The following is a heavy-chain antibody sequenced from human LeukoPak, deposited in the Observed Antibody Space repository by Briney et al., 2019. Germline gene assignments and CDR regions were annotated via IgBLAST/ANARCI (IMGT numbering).Heavy chain of an antibody. Sequence: GTSLRLSCAASGFTFSSYGMHWVRQAPGKGLEWLAGIATDGSFAYYADSVKGRFTLSRDNSKNTLYLQMGSLRAEDMAVYYCARGTMIVVGPLDYWGQGTLVTVSS. CDR3: ARGTMIVVGPLDY. D-gene: IGHD3-22*01. V-gene: IGHV3-30*03. CDR1: GFTFSSYG. J-gene: IGHJ4*02. CDR2: IATDGSFA.